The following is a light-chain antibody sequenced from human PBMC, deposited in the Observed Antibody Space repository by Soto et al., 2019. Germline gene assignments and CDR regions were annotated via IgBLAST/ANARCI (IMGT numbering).Light chain of an antibody. CDR2: EVY. CDR3: CSYAGGSTYV. CDR1: SSDVGRYDF. Sequence: QSVLTQPASVSGSPGQSITISGTGTSSDVGRYDFVSWYQGHPGKAPKVMIYEVYNRPSGVSNRFSGSKSGSTASLTISGLQLEDEADYYCCSYAGGSTYVFGTGTKLTVL. J-gene: IGLJ1*01. V-gene: IGLV2-23*02.